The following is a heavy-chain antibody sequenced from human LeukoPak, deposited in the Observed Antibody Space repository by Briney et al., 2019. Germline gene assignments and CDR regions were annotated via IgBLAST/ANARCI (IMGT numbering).Heavy chain of an antibody. CDR3: ARVHYDFWSGYYYFDY. J-gene: IGHJ4*02. D-gene: IGHD3-3*01. CDR1: GFTFSSYS. CDR2: ISSSSSYI. Sequence: GGSLRLSCAASGFTFSSYSMNWVRQAPGKGLEWVSSISSSSSYIYYADSVKGRFTISRDNAKNSLYLQMNSLRAEDTAVYYCARVHYDFWSGYYYFDYRGQGTLVTVSS. V-gene: IGHV3-21*01.